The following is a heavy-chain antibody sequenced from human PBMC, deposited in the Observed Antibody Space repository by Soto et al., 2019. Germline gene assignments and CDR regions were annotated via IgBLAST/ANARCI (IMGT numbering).Heavy chain of an antibody. Sequence: PGGSLRLSCAASGFTFSSYAMHWVRQAPGKGLEWVAVISYDGSNKYYADSVKGRFTISRDNSKNTLYLQMNSLRAEDTAVYYCARDGNIVVVPAEFDYWGQGTLVTVSS. CDR2: ISYDGSNK. D-gene: IGHD2-2*01. CDR3: ARDGNIVVVPAEFDY. V-gene: IGHV3-30-3*01. J-gene: IGHJ4*02. CDR1: GFTFSSYA.